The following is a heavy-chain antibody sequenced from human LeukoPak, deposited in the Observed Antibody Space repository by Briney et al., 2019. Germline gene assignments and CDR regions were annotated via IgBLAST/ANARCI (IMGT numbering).Heavy chain of an antibody. J-gene: IGHJ4*02. Sequence: GGSLRLSCAASGFTFSSYAMFWVRQAPGQGLAWVSAVSGTTGNTYYADSVKGRFTISRDNSKNTVYLQMDSLRVDDTAVYYCATPAYRDRGGFEYWGQGTLVTISS. CDR2: VSGTTGNT. V-gene: IGHV3-23*01. CDR3: ATPAYRDRGGFEY. CDR1: GFTFSSYA. D-gene: IGHD1-26*01.